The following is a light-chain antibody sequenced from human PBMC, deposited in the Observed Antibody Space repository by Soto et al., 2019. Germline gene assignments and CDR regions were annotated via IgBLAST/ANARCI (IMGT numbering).Light chain of an antibody. J-gene: IGLJ2*01. Sequence: QSALPQPASVSGSPGQSITISCTGTSSDVGGYNYVSWYQQHPGKAPKLMIYDVSNRPSGVSNRFSGSKSGNTASLTISGLQAEDEADHYCSSYTSSSTRMVFGGGTKLTVL. CDR2: DVS. CDR1: SSDVGGYNY. V-gene: IGLV2-14*01. CDR3: SSYTSSSTRMV.